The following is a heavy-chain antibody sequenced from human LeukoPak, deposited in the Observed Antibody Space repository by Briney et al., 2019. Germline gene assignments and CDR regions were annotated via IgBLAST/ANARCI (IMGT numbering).Heavy chain of an antibody. CDR3: ARRGSSSWTRAFWFDP. Sequence: PSETLSLTCAVYGGSFSDYYWSWLRQPPGKGLEWIGEINHSGSTNYNPSLKSRVTISVDTSKNQFSLKLCSVTAADTAVYYCARRGSSSWTRAFWFDPWGQGTLVTVSS. V-gene: IGHV4-34*01. CDR1: GGSFSDYY. J-gene: IGHJ5*02. D-gene: IGHD6-13*01. CDR2: INHSGST.